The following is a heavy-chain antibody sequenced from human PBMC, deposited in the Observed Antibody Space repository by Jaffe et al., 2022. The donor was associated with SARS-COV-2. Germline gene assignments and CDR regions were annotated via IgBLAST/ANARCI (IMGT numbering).Heavy chain of an antibody. CDR1: GFTFDDYG. V-gene: IGHV3-20*01. CDR2: INWNGGST. J-gene: IGHJ5*02. CDR3: ARDVGNYDILTGYYTANWFDP. Sequence: EVQLVESGGGVVRPGGSLRLSCAASGFTFDDYGMSWVRQAPGKGLEWVSGINWNGGSTGYADSVKGRFTISRDNAKNSLYLQMNSLRAEDTALYHCARDVGNYDILTGYYTANWFDPWGQGTLVTVSS. D-gene: IGHD3-9*01.